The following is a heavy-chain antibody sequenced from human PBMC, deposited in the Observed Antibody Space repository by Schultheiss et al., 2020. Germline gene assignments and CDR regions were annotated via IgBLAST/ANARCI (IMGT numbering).Heavy chain of an antibody. V-gene: IGHV3-7*03. Sequence: GGSLRLSCAASGFTFSSYAMHWVRQAPGKGLEWVANIKQDGSEKYYVDSVKGRFTISRDNAKNSLYLQMNSLRAEDTAVYYCARGYFDYWGQGTLVTVSS. CDR2: IKQDGSEK. CDR3: ARGYFDY. CDR1: GFTFSSYA. J-gene: IGHJ4*02.